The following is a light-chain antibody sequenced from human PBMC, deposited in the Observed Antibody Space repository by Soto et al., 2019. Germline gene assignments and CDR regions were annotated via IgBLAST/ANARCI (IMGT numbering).Light chain of an antibody. J-gene: IGKJ4*01. CDR1: QSVSSSY. CDR2: GAS. Sequence: EIVLTQSPVTLSLSPGERATLSCRASQSVSSSYLAWYQQKPSQAPRLLIYGASSRATGIPDRFSGSGSGTDFTLTISRLEPEDFAVYYCQQYGGSPLTFGGGTKVEIK. V-gene: IGKV3-20*01. CDR3: QQYGGSPLT.